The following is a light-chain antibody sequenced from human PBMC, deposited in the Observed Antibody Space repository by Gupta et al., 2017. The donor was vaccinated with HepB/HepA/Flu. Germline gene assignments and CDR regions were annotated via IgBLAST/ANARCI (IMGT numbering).Light chain of an antibody. CDR1: NIGSKS. V-gene: IGLV3-21*04. Sequence: SHVLTQPPPGSAAPVKTPSITGGGNNIGSKSVHWYQQKPAQAPVLVIYYDSARPSGVPEGFSGANTGNTATLIISRVEEGDEDDYYCQVWYSSSEHPGVVFGGGTKLTVL. J-gene: IGLJ2*01. CDR3: QVWYSSSEHPGVV. CDR2: YDS.